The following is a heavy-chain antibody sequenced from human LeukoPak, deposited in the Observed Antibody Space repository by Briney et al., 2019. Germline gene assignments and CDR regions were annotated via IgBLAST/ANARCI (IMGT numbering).Heavy chain of an antibody. CDR2: IYYSGSA. J-gene: IGHJ5*02. Sequence: PSETLSLTCTVPGDSISSGGYYWSWIRQHPGKGLEWIGYIYYSGSAYYNPFLKSRVSISVDTSKNQFPLKLTSVTAADTALYFCARDYSRGYAWFDPWGQGILVTVSS. D-gene: IGHD5-12*01. V-gene: IGHV4-31*03. CDR3: ARDYSRGYAWFDP. CDR1: GDSISSGGYY.